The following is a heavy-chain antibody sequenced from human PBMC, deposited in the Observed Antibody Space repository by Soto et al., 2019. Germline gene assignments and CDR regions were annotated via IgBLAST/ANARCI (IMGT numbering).Heavy chain of an antibody. V-gene: IGHV3-43*01. Sequence: QSGGSLRLSCAASGFTFDDYTMHWVRQAPGKGLEWVSLISWDGGSTYYADSVKGRFTISRDNSKNSLYLQMNSLRTEDTALYYCAKGSYGDYGGGVDYWGQGTLVTVSS. CDR2: ISWDGGST. J-gene: IGHJ4*02. CDR3: AKGSYGDYGGGVDY. CDR1: GFTFDDYT. D-gene: IGHD4-17*01.